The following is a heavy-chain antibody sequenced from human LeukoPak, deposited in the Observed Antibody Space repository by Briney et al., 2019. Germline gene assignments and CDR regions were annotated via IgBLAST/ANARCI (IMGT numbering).Heavy chain of an antibody. J-gene: IGHJ6*03. Sequence: ASVKVSFKAPGYTFTSYYMHWVRQAPGQGLEWMGIINPSGGSTSYAQKFQGRVTMTRDTSTSTVYMELSSLRSEDTAVYYCARDGGLTISSYYYMDVWGKGTTVTVSS. CDR3: ARDGGLTISSYYYMDV. D-gene: IGHD3-16*01. CDR2: INPSGGST. V-gene: IGHV1-46*01. CDR1: GYTFTSYY.